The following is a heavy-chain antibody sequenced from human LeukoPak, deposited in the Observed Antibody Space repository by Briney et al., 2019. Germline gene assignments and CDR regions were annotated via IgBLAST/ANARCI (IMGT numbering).Heavy chain of an antibody. Sequence: GGSLRLSCAASGFTISSYAMSWVRQAPGKGLEWVSAISGSGGSTYYADSVKGRFTISRDNSKNTLYLQMNSLRAEDTAVYYCAKVGHFDWLLPYYYYYMDVWGKGTTVTVSS. CDR3: AKVGHFDWLLPYYYYYMDV. CDR2: ISGSGGST. D-gene: IGHD3-9*01. CDR1: GFTISSYA. J-gene: IGHJ6*03. V-gene: IGHV3-23*01.